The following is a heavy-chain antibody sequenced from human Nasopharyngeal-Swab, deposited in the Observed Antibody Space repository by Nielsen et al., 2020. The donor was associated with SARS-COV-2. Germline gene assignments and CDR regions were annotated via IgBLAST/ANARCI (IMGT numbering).Heavy chain of an antibody. CDR3: ARPAPKEGNAFDI. Sequence: SETLSLTCTVSGGSISSYYWGWIRQPPGKGLEWIGSIYYSGSTYYNPSLKSRVTISVDTSKNQFSLKLSSVTAADTAVYYCARPAPKEGNAFDIWGQGTMVTVSS. D-gene: IGHD3-10*01. V-gene: IGHV4-39*07. J-gene: IGHJ3*02. CDR1: GGSISSYY. CDR2: IYYSGST.